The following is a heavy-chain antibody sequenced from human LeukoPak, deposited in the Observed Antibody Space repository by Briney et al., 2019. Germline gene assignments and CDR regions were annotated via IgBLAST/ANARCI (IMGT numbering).Heavy chain of an antibody. Sequence: GGSLRLSCAASGFTFSSYGMHWVRQAPGKGLEWVAVIWYDGSNKYYADSVKGRFTISRDNSKNTLYLQMNSLRAEDTAVYYCARDSSYDYGMDVWGQGTTVTVSS. V-gene: IGHV3-33*01. CDR3: ARDSSYDYGMDV. J-gene: IGHJ6*02. D-gene: IGHD5-18*01. CDR1: GFTFSSYG. CDR2: IWYDGSNK.